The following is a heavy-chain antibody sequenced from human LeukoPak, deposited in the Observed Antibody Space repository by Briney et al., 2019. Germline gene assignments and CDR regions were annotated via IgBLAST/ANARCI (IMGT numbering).Heavy chain of an antibody. CDR1: GFTFSNAW. J-gene: IGHJ4*03. CDR2: IKSKTDGGTT. V-gene: IGHV3-15*01. D-gene: IGHD3-3*01. Sequence: PGGSLRLSCAASGFTFSNAWMSWVRQAPGKGLEWVGRIKSKTDGGTTDYAAPVKGRFTISRDDSKNTLYLQMNSLKTEDTAVYYCTTALSDFWSGYRYFDYWGQGTTVTVSS. CDR3: TTALSDFWSGYRYFDY.